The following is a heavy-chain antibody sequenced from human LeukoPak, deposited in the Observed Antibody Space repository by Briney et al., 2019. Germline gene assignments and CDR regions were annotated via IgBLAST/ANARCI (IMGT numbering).Heavy chain of an antibody. V-gene: IGHV1-2*02. Sequence: ASVKVSCKASGYTFTSYYMHWVRQAPGQGLEWMGWLNPKSGATKFAQRFQGRVTMTRDTSIATAYMNLNSLTSDDTAVYYCARSSPANYFDTSGYTFDFWGQGTLVTVSS. CDR3: ARSSPANYFDTSGYTFDF. CDR2: LNPKSGAT. J-gene: IGHJ4*02. CDR1: GYTFTSYY. D-gene: IGHD3-22*01.